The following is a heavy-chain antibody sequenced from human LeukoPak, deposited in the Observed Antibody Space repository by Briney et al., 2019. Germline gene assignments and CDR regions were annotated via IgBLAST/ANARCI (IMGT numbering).Heavy chain of an antibody. J-gene: IGHJ4*02. Sequence: PSETLSLTCTVSGGSISGYYWGWIRQPPGKGLDWIGNIYYSGSTYYNPSLKSRVTISVDTSNNQFSLKLTSVTAADTAVYYCARNNIGTRTYDYWGQGTLVTVSS. D-gene: IGHD1/OR15-1a*01. CDR1: GGSISGYY. CDR2: IYYSGST. CDR3: ARNNIGTRTYDY. V-gene: IGHV4-39*01.